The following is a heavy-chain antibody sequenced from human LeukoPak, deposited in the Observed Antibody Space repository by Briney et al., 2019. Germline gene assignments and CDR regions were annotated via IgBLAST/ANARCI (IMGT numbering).Heavy chain of an antibody. D-gene: IGHD5-18*01. CDR1: GGSFSGYY. J-gene: IGHJ4*02. V-gene: IGHV4-34*01. CDR2: INHSGSI. Sequence: PSETLSLTCAVYGGSFSGYYWSWIRQPPGKGLEWIGEINHSGSINYNPSLKSRVTISVDTSKNQFSLKLSSVTAADTAVYYCARGPPLYSYGYSDYWGQGTLVTVSS. CDR3: ARGPPLYSYGYSDY.